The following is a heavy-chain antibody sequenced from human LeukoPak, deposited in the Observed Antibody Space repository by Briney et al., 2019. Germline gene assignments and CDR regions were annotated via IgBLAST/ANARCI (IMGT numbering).Heavy chain of an antibody. D-gene: IGHD2/OR15-2a*01. CDR2: IRYDGSNK. CDR1: GFPFSSYG. CDR3: ATNRLDP. Sequence: GGSLRLSCAASGFPFSSYGMHWVRQAPGKGLEWVAFIRYDGSNKYYADSVKGRFTISRDNSKSTLYLQMHSLTAEDTAVYYCATNRLDPCSQGTLVTVSA. J-gene: IGHJ5*02. V-gene: IGHV3-30*02.